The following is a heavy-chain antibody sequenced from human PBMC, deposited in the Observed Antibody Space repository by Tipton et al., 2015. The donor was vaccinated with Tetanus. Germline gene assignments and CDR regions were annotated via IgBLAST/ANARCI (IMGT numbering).Heavy chain of an antibody. Sequence: TLSLTCAVYGGSFSGYYWSWIRQPPGKGLEWIGEINHSGSTNYNPSLKSRVTISVDTSKNQFSLKLSSVTAADTAVYYCARVYCSGGRCYDGWGDWGQGTLVTVSS. CDR1: GGSFSGYY. D-gene: IGHD2-15*01. CDR2: INHSGST. CDR3: ARVYCSGGRCYDGWGD. J-gene: IGHJ4*02. V-gene: IGHV4-34*01.